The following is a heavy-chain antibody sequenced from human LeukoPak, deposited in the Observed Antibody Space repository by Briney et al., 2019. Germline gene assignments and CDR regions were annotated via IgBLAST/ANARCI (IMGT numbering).Heavy chain of an antibody. CDR1: GGSISSGDYY. CDR3: ARGAFSPQYGRGYSFGY. CDR2: IYYSGST. J-gene: IGHJ4*02. D-gene: IGHD5-18*01. Sequence: PSETLSLTCTVSGGSISSGDYYWSWIRQHPGKGLEWIGYIYYSGSTYYNPSLKSRVTISVDTSKNQFSLKLSSVTAADTAVYYCARGAFSPQYGRGYSFGYWGQGTLVTVS. V-gene: IGHV4-31*03.